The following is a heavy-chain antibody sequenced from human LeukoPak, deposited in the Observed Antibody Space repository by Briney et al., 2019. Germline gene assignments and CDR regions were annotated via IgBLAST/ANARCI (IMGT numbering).Heavy chain of an antibody. J-gene: IGHJ4*02. D-gene: IGHD3-22*01. CDR2: MDPNSGNT. CDR3: ARGPPSHYYDSSGPSDY. V-gene: IGHV1-8*01. Sequence: ASVKVSCKASGYTFTSYDINWVRQATGQGLEWMGWMDPNSGNTGYAQKFQGRVTMTRNTSISTAYMELSSLRSEDTAVYYCARGPPSHYYDSSGPSDYWGQGTLVTVSS. CDR1: GYTFTSYD.